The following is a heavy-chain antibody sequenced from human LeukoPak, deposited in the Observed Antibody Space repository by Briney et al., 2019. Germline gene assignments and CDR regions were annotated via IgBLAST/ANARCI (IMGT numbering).Heavy chain of an antibody. CDR1: GGSFSGYY. D-gene: IGHD2-15*01. CDR3: ARGDIVVVVAATRLGNWFDP. CDR2: INHSGST. V-gene: IGHV4-34*01. J-gene: IGHJ5*02. Sequence: SETLSLTCAVYGGSFSGYYWSWIRQPPGQGLEWIGEINHSGSTNYNPSLKSRVTISVDTSKNQFSLKLSSVTAADTAVYYCARGDIVVVVAATRLGNWFDPWGQGALVTVSS.